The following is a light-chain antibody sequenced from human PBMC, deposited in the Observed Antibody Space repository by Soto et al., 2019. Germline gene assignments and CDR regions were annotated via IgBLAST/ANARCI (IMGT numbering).Light chain of an antibody. V-gene: IGKV3-11*01. CDR1: QSVGTY. Sequence: DIVLTQSPGTLSLSPGERATLSCRASQSVGTYLAWYQQKPGQAPRLLIYDASNRATGIPARFSGSGSGTDFTLTISSLESEDFAVYYCQQRSNWPRTFCQGTKVEMK. CDR3: QQRSNWPRT. J-gene: IGKJ1*01. CDR2: DAS.